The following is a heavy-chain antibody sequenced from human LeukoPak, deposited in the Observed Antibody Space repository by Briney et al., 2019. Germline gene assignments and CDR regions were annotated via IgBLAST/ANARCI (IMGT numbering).Heavy chain of an antibody. Sequence: GGSLRLSCAASGFTFSSYAMSWVRQAPGKGLEWVSAISGSGGSTYYADSVKGRFTISRDNSKNTLYLQMNSLRAEATAVYYCEKGLGYGDHVDYFDYWGQGNLVTVSS. CDR1: GFTFSSYA. D-gene: IGHD4-17*01. CDR3: EKGLGYGDHVDYFDY. CDR2: ISGSGGST. V-gene: IGHV3-23*01. J-gene: IGHJ4*02.